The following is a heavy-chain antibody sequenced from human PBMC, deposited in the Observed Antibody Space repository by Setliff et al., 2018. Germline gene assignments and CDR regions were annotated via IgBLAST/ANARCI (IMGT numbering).Heavy chain of an antibody. J-gene: IGHJ3*01. CDR2: INPKTGGT. D-gene: IGHD3-16*01. V-gene: IGHV1-2*04. CDR3: ARSDHLVVDGFDV. Sequence: ASVKVSCKTSGYAFTDNYIHWVRQAPGQGLEWMGWINPKTGGTNLAQKFQGWVSMTRDTSITTAYMELSRLTSDDMAVYFCARSDHLVVDGFDVWGQGTRVTVSS. CDR1: GYAFTDNY.